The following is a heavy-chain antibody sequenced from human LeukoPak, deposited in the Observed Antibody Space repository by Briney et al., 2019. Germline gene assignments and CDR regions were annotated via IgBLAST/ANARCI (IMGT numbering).Heavy chain of an antibody. J-gene: IGHJ4*02. Sequence: GGSLRLSCAASGFTFSNYAMSWVRQAPGKGLEWVSAISGSDGRTYYADSVKGRFTISKHNSKNTLYLQMNTLRAEDTAVYYCAKESAMIGEPLFDYWGQGTLVTVSS. CDR3: AKESAMIGEPLFDY. CDR2: ISGSDGRT. CDR1: GFTFSNYA. V-gene: IGHV3-23*01. D-gene: IGHD5-12*01.